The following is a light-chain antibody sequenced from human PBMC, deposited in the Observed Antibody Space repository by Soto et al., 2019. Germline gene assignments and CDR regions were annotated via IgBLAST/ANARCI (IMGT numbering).Light chain of an antibody. CDR1: SSDVGGYDY. V-gene: IGLV2-14*01. CDR3: SSYTSSQAYV. J-gene: IGLJ1*01. CDR2: EVS. Sequence: QSALTQPASVSGSPGQSITISCTGTSSDVGGYDYVSWFQQHPGKAPKLMIYEVSNRPSGVSNRFSGSKSGNTASLTISGLQAEDEADYFCSSYTSSQAYVFGTETKVTVL.